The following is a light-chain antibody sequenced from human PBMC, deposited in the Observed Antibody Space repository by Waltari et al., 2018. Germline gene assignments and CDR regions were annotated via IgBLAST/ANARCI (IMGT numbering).Light chain of an antibody. CDR3: SSYITTNTLEL. CDR2: DVS. J-gene: IGLJ2*01. V-gene: IGLV2-14*03. CDR1: SSDVGSSNY. Sequence: QSALTQPASVSGSPGQSITISCTGTSSDVGSSNYVSCYQQHPGKAPKLMIYDVSYRPSGVSNRFSGSKSGNTASLTISGLQAEDEADYYCSSYITTNTLELFGGGTSLTVL.